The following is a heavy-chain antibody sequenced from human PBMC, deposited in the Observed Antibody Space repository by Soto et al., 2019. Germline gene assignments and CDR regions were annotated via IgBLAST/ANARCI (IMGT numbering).Heavy chain of an antibody. Sequence: ASVKVSCKASGYTFTSYAMHWVRQAPGQRLEWMGWMNPNSGNTGYAQKFQGRVTMTRNTSISTAYMELSSLRSEDTAVYYCARGGVFFFAAPTNPFDYWGQGTLVTVSS. CDR3: ARGGVFFFAAPTNPFDY. CDR2: MNPNSGNT. V-gene: IGHV1-8*02. D-gene: IGHD3-10*01. J-gene: IGHJ4*02. CDR1: GYTFTSYA.